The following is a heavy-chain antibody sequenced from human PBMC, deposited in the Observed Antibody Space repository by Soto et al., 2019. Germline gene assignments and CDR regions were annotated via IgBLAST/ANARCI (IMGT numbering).Heavy chain of an antibody. V-gene: IGHV4-39*01. J-gene: IGHJ4*02. D-gene: IGHD6-13*01. CDR1: GGSISSSSYY. Sequence: SETLSLTCTVSGGSISSSSYYWGWIRQPPGKGLEWIGSIYYSGSTYYNPSLKSRVTISVDTSKNQFSLELSSVTAADTAVYYCARRSSSWSLSFDYWGQGTLVTVSS. CDR2: IYYSGST. CDR3: ARRSSSWSLSFDY.